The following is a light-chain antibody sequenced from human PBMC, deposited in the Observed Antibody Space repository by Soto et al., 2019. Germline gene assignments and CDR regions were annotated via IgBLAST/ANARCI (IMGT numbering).Light chain of an antibody. CDR1: SSDVGAYNY. Sequence: QSVLTQPASVSGSPGQSITISCTGTSSDVGAYNYVSWYQQHPGKAPKVMIYEVSSRPSGVSDRFIGSKSGNTASLTISGLQAEDEADYYCSSYTSDSTLVFGGGTKLTVL. CDR3: SSYTSDSTLV. J-gene: IGLJ3*02. CDR2: EVS. V-gene: IGLV2-14*01.